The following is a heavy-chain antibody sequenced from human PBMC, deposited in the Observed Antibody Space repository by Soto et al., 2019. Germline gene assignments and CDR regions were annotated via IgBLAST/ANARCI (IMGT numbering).Heavy chain of an antibody. V-gene: IGHV4-59*01. Sequence: SETLSLTCTVSGGSLSSYYWSWIRQPPGKGLEWIGYIYYSGSTNYNPSLKSRVTISVDTSKNQFSLKLSSVTAADTAVYYCARVPQWLVNNWFDPWGQGTLVTVSS. CDR1: GGSLSSYY. D-gene: IGHD6-19*01. CDR2: IYYSGST. J-gene: IGHJ5*02. CDR3: ARVPQWLVNNWFDP.